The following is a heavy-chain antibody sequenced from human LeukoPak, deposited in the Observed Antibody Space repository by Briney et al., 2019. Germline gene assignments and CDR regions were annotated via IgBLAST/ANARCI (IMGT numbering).Heavy chain of an antibody. CDR3: AKVSSSTARGEYSYGTPPDY. Sequence: GGSLRLSCAASGFTFSSYAMSWVRQAPGKGLEWDSAISGSGGSTYYADSVKGRFTISRDNSKNTLYLQMNSLRAEDTAVYYCAKVSSSTARGEYSYGTPPDYWGQGTLVTVSS. CDR1: GFTFSSYA. CDR2: ISGSGGST. J-gene: IGHJ4*02. D-gene: IGHD5-18*01. V-gene: IGHV3-23*01.